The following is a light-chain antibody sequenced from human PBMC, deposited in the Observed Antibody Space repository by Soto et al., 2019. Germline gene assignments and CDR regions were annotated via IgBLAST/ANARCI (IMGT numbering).Light chain of an antibody. J-gene: IGLJ2*01. V-gene: IGLV1-44*01. CDR2: SNN. CDR1: SSNIGSNT. CDR3: APCDDSLNGPV. Sequence: QSVLTQPPSASGTPGQRVTISCSGSSSNIGSNTVNWYQQLPGTAPKLLIYSNNQRPSGVPDRFSGSKSGTSASLDISGLQSEDEADYYCAPCDDSLNGPVFGGGTKVTVL.